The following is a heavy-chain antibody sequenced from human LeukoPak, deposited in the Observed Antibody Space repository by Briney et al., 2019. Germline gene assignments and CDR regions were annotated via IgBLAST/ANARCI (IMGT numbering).Heavy chain of an antibody. CDR2: ISYDGSIK. V-gene: IGHV3-30-3*01. D-gene: IGHD5-18*01. J-gene: IGHJ4*02. Sequence: PGGSLRLSCAASGFTFSDYAIHWVRQAPGKGLEWVAVISYDGSIKFSADSVKGRFTISRDNSKNTLYLQMNSLRAEDTAVYYCARNGVYSSFDYWGQGTLVTVSS. CDR1: GFTFSDYA. CDR3: ARNGVYSSFDY.